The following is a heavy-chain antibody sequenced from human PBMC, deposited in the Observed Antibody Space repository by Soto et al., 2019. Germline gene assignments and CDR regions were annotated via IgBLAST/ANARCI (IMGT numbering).Heavy chain of an antibody. CDR3: ANIRDFWSGYYQDYYYGMDV. D-gene: IGHD3-3*01. CDR1: GFTVSSHY. V-gene: IGHV3-53*01. Sequence: EVQLVESGGGLIQPGGSLRLSCAASGFTVSSHYMSWVRQAPGKGLEWVSVIYSGGSTYYADSVKGRFTISRDNSKNTLYLHMNSLRAEETAVYYCANIRDFWSGYYQDYYYGMDVWGQGTTVTVSS. J-gene: IGHJ6*02. CDR2: IYSGGST.